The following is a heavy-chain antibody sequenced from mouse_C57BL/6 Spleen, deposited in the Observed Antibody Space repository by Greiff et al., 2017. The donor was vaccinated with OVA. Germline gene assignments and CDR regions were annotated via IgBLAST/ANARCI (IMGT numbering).Heavy chain of an antibody. CDR2: IRNKANGYTT. J-gene: IGHJ3*01. CDR3: ERDWYDYVGLAY. V-gene: IGHV7-3*01. Sequence: EVQGVESGGGLVQPGGSLSLSCAASGFTFTDYYMSWVRQPPGKALEWLGFIRNKANGYTTESSVYVKGRFTISTGNSQSMLYLLMNALRAEDCATYSCERDWYDYVGLAYWGQGTLVTVSA. D-gene: IGHD2-4*01. CDR1: GFTFTDYY.